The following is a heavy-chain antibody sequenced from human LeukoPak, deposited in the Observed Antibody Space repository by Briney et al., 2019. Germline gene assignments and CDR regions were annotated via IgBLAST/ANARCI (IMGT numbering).Heavy chain of an antibody. Sequence: GGSLRLSCAASGFTFSSYSMNWVRQAPGKGLEWVSYISSSSSTIYYADSVKGRFTISRDNAKNSLYLQMNSLRAEDTAVYHCAKDIVVGPAAQDVWGKGITVTVSS. D-gene: IGHD2-2*01. CDR3: AKDIVVGPAAQDV. J-gene: IGHJ6*04. V-gene: IGHV3-48*04. CDR1: GFTFSSYS. CDR2: ISSSSSTI.